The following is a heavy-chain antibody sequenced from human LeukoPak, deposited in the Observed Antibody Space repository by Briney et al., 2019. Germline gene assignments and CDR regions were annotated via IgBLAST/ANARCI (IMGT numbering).Heavy chain of an antibody. J-gene: IGHJ4*02. CDR1: GFTFSNYG. Sequence: GGSLRLSCAASGFTFSNYGIHWVRQAPGKGLEWVAFIYYDGSSKYYADSVKGRFTISRDNAKNSLYLQMNSLRAEDTAVYYCARVHTLYSSGWYFEYWGQGTLVTVSS. CDR3: ARVHTLYSSGWYFEY. V-gene: IGHV3-30*12. CDR2: IYYDGSSK. D-gene: IGHD6-19*01.